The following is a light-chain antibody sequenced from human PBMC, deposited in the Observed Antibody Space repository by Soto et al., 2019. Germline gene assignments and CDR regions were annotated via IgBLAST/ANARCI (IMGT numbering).Light chain of an antibody. CDR1: QSVSDSY. CDR3: QHYGTSAL. CDR2: AS. J-gene: IGKJ3*01. Sequence: EIVLTQSPGTLSLSPGARATLSCRASQSVSDSYLAWYQQKPGQAPRLLIYASSRATGIPDRFSGSGSGTDFTISISRLEPEDFAVDNCQHYGTSALFGPGTRVDIK. V-gene: IGKV3-20*01.